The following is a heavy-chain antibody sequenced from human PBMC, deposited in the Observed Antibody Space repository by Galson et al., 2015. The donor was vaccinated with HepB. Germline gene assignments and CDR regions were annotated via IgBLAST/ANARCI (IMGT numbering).Heavy chain of an antibody. CDR1: GFTFSSYA. D-gene: IGHD1-26*01. CDR2: ISSNGGST. Sequence: LRLSCAASGFTFSSYAMHWVRQAPGKGLEYVSAISSNGGSTYYADSVKGRFTISRDNSKNTLYLQMGSLRAEDMAVYYCARGKWVGATYFDYWGQGTLVTVSS. J-gene: IGHJ4*02. CDR3: ARGKWVGATYFDY. V-gene: IGHV3-64*02.